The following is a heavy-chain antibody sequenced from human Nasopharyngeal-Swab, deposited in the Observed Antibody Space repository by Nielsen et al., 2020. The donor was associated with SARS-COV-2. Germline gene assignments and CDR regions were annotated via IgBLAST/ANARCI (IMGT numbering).Heavy chain of an antibody. CDR3: VRDTPAMFAY. CDR1: GFPFSSYA. V-gene: IGHV3-23*01. CDR2: ISGSGTT. Sequence: GSLKISCAASGFPFSSYAMSWVRQAPGKGLEWVSAISGSGTTYYADSVKGRFTISRDNAKNSLYLQMNSLRAEDTAIYYCVRDTPAMFAYWGQGTLVTVSS. J-gene: IGHJ4*02.